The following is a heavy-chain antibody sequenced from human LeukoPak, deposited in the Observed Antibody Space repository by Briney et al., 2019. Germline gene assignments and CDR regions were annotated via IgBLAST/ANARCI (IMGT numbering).Heavy chain of an antibody. V-gene: IGHV4-59*01. CDR3: ACARDYDSSGYYWGNYCYYMDV. Sequence: SETLSLTCTVSGGSISSYYWSWIRQPPGKGLEWIGYIYYSGSTNYNPSLKSRVTISVDTSKNQFSLKLSSVTAADTAVYYCACARDYDSSGYYWGNYCYYMDVWGKGTTVTISS. CDR2: IYYSGST. D-gene: IGHD3-22*01. J-gene: IGHJ6*03. CDR1: GGSISSYY.